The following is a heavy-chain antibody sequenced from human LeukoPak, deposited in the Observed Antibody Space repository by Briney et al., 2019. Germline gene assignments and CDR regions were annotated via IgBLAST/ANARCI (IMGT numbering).Heavy chain of an antibody. Sequence: TSETLSLTCTVSGGSISSYYWSWIRQPPGKGLEWIGYIYYSGSTNYNPSLKSRVNISVDTSKNQFSLKLSSVTAADTAVYYCARRTATGTFFDYWGQGTLVTVSS. D-gene: IGHD1-1*01. CDR1: GGSISSYY. J-gene: IGHJ4*02. CDR2: IYYSGST. V-gene: IGHV4-59*08. CDR3: ARRTATGTFFDY.